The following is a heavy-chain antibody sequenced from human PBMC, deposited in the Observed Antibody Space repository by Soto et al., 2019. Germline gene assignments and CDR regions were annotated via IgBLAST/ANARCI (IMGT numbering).Heavy chain of an antibody. CDR2: IIPILGIA. D-gene: IGHD3-10*01. CDR1: GGTFSSYT. J-gene: IGHJ6*03. CDR3: AREFPRPWTGYYMDV. Sequence: QVQLVQSGAEVKKPGSSVKVSCKASGGTFSSYTISWVRQAPGQGLEWMGRIIPILGIANYAQKFQGRVTITADKSTSTAYMELSSLRSEDTAVYYCAREFPRPWTGYYMDVWGKGTTVTVSS. V-gene: IGHV1-69*08.